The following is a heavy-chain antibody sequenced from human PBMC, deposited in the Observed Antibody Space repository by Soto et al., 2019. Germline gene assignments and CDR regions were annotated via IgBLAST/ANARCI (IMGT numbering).Heavy chain of an antibody. CDR1: DDSINSDKYY. Sequence: QLQLQESGPGLVKPSETPSLTCSVSDDSINSDKYYWGWIRQPPGKVLECIGSIYYRGNAYYNPSLPHRVTISLDQSKSQFSLKLNAVPAADSAVYFCARLEGLATIPYSVDFWGPGALVTVSS. CDR2: IYYRGNA. V-gene: IGHV4-39*01. CDR3: ARLEGLATIPYSVDF. D-gene: IGHD2-15*01. J-gene: IGHJ4*02.